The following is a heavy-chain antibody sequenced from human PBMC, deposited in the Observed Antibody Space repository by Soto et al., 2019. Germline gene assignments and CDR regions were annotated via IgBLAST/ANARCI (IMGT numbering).Heavy chain of an antibody. CDR3: ARGGVAAAGWTSDF. J-gene: IGHJ4*02. V-gene: IGHV1-8*01. CDR1: GYTFTSYD. D-gene: IGHD6-13*01. Sequence: EASVKVSCKASGYTFTSYDINWVRQATGQGLEWMGWMNPNSGNTGYAQKFQGRVTMTRNTSISTAYMELSSLRSEDTAVYYCARGGVAAAGWTSDFSGQGTLVTVSS. CDR2: MNPNSGNT.